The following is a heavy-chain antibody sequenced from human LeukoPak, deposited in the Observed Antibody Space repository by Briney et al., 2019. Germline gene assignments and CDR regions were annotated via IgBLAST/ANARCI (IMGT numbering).Heavy chain of an antibody. CDR3: AKDSGPLVVPAAKDRQYYFDY. Sequence: SGGSLRLSCAASGFTFSSYAMHWVRQAPGKGLEWVAVISYDGSNKYYADSVKGRFTISRDNSKNTLYLQMNSLRAEDTAVYYCAKDSGPLVVPAAKDRQYYFDYWGQGTLVTVSS. V-gene: IGHV3-30-3*01. J-gene: IGHJ4*02. CDR2: ISYDGSNK. D-gene: IGHD2-2*01. CDR1: GFTFSSYA.